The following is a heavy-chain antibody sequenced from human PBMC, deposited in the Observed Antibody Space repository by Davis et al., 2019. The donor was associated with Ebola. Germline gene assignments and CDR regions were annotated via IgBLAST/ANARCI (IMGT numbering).Heavy chain of an antibody. V-gene: IGHV3-7*01. D-gene: IGHD2/OR15-2a*01. Sequence: GESLKISCAASGFTFSSYWMSWVRQAPGKGLEWVANIKQDGSEKYYVDSVKGRFTISRDNAKNSLYLQMNSLRAEDTAVYYCARDPAYCNGIVCPSENWGQGTLVTVSS. CDR2: IKQDGSEK. CDR3: ARDPAYCNGIVCPSEN. CDR1: GFTFSSYW. J-gene: IGHJ4*02.